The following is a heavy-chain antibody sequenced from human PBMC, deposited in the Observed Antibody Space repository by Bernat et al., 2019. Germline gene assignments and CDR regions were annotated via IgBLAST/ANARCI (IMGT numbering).Heavy chain of an antibody. CDR2: IDWYDDK. Sequence: QVTLRESGPALVKPTQTLTLTCTFSGFSLSTSGMCVSWIRQPPGKALEWLALIDWYDDKYYSTSLKTRLTISKDTSKNQVVLTMTNMDPVDTATYYCARTPYYDSSGLNDAFDIWGQGTMVTVSS. CDR3: ARTPYYDSSGLNDAFDI. V-gene: IGHV2-70*01. CDR1: GFSLSTSGMC. D-gene: IGHD3-22*01. J-gene: IGHJ3*02.